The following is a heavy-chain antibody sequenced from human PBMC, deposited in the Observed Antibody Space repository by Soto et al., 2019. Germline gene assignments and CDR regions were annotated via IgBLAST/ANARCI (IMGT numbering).Heavy chain of an antibody. Sequence: QITLKESGPTLVKPTQTLTLTCSFSGFSLSTNGVGVGWIRQPPGKALEWLALIYWDDSKHYSPSLNSRLTITKDTSRNLVVLTMTNMDPVDTATYYCAKKGGGDYILGYWGQGTLVTDSS. V-gene: IGHV2-5*02. CDR1: GFSLSTNGVG. CDR2: IYWDDSK. D-gene: IGHD4-17*01. J-gene: IGHJ4*02. CDR3: AKKGGGDYILGY.